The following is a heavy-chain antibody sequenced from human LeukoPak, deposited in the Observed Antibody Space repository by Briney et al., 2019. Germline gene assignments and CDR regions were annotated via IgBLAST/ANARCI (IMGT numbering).Heavy chain of an antibody. CDR1: GYTFTNYY. J-gene: IGHJ4*02. CDR2: INPSGGST. D-gene: IGHD6-19*01. Sequence: GASVKVSCKASGYTFTNYYIHWVRQAPGQGLEWMGIINPSGGSTNYGQKFQDRVTMTRDTSTSTVYMELSSLTSEDTAVYYCARGIGLDDYWGQGTLVTVSS. V-gene: IGHV1-46*01. CDR3: ARGIGLDDY.